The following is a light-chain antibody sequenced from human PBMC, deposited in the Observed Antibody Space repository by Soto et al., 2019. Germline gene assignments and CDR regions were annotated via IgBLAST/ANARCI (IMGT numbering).Light chain of an antibody. J-gene: IGKJ4*01. CDR2: WAS. V-gene: IGKV4-1*01. Sequence: DIVMTQSPDSLAVSLGERATINCKSSQSVLSSSNSKNYLAWYQQKPGQPPKLLIYWASTRESGVPGRFSGSGSGTDFTLTISSLQAEDVAVYHCQQYYSTLPLSFGGGTKVDIK. CDR1: QSVLSSSNSKNY. CDR3: QQYYSTLPLS.